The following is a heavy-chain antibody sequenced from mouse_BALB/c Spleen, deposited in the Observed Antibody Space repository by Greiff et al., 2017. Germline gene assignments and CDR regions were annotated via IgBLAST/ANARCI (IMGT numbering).Heavy chain of an antibody. CDR1: GFTFSDYY. V-gene: IGHV5-4*02. D-gene: IGHD2-14*01. J-gene: IGHJ1*01. CDR3: ARAAYYRYDRYFDV. CDR2: ISDGGSYT. Sequence: EVKVEESGGGLVKPGGSLKLSCAASGFTFSDYYMYWVRQTPEKRLEWVATISDGGSYTYYPDSVKGRFTISRDNAKNNLYLQMSSLKSEDTAMYYCARAAYYRYDRYFDVWGAGTTVTVSS.